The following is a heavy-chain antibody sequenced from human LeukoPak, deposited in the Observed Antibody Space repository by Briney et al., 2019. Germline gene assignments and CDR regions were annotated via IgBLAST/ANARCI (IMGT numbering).Heavy chain of an antibody. CDR2: INGNDGST. J-gene: IGHJ4*02. CDR1: GYTFDNFY. CDR3: ARDEGSTYNQLDY. V-gene: IGHV1-2*02. Sequence: ASVEVSCKASGYTFDNFYIHWVRQAPGQGPEWMGWINGNDGSTNYAQKFQGRVTMTRVTAISTVYMDLSGLRPDDTAIYYCARDEGSTYNQLDYWGQGTLVTVSS. D-gene: IGHD1-14*01.